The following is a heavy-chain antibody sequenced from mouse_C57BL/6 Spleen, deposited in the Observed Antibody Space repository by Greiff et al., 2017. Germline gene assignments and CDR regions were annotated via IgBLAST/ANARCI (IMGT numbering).Heavy chain of an antibody. V-gene: IGHV1-55*01. CDR3: ARGLRTWCAY. D-gene: IGHD2-4*01. Sequence: QVQLKQSGAELVKPGASVKMSCKASGYTFTSYWITWVKQRPGQGLEWIGDIYPGSGSTNYNEKFKSKATLTVDTSSSTAYMQLSSLTSEDSAVYYCARGLRTWCAYWGQGTLVTVSA. CDR2: IYPGSGST. CDR1: GYTFTSYW. J-gene: IGHJ3*01.